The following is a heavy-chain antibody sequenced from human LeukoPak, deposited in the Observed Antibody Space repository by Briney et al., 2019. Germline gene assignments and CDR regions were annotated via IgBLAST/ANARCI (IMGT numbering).Heavy chain of an antibody. J-gene: IGHJ4*02. CDR1: GFTFSSYW. V-gene: IGHV3-74*01. CDR2: INSDRGST. Sequence: GVCLRLSCTASGFTFSSYWMHWVRQPPGKGLVWFSRINSDRGSTSYEDSVKGRVTISRDNAKNTLYLQMNSLRAEDTAVYYCARRIQGMAPYYFDYWGQGTLVTVSS. CDR3: ARRIQGMAPYYFDY. D-gene: IGHD5-24*01.